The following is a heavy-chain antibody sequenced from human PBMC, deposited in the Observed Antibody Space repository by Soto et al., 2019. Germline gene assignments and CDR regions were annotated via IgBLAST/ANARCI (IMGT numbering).Heavy chain of an antibody. V-gene: IGHV1-18*01. Sequence: QVQLVQSGTEVKRPGASVKVSCKASGYTFTSYGIIWVRQAPGQGLEWMGWISAYDGNTDYAQKLQGRVTMTADTATTTAYMELRSLGSDDTAVYYCARYCGGDCYTDWGQGTLVTFSS. J-gene: IGHJ4*02. CDR2: ISAYDGNT. CDR1: GYTFTSYG. CDR3: ARYCGGDCYTD. D-gene: IGHD2-21*02.